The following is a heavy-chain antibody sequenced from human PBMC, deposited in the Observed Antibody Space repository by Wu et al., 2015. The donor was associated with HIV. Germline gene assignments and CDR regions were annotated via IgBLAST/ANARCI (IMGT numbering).Heavy chain of an antibody. CDR2: ISAYNGNT. CDR1: GYTFTSYG. Sequence: QVQLVQSGAEVKKPGASVKVSCKASGYTFTSYGISWVRQAPGQGLEWMGWISAYNGNTNYAQNLQGRVTMNHRTHPRGTGLHGPEESPRFLTTHGRIYCVKEKFQHGQLNTTKLLNGMDVSGAKGPRS. CDR3: VKEKFQHGQLNTTKLLNGMDVS. D-gene: IGHD1-1*01. J-gene: IGHJ6*02. V-gene: IGHV1-18*01.